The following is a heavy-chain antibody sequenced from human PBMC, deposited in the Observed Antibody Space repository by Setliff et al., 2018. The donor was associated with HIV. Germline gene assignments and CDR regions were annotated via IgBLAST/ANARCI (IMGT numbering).Heavy chain of an antibody. V-gene: IGHV4-34*01. J-gene: IGHJ4*02. Sequence: SETLSLTCAVYGGSFSGYYWSWIRQPPGKGLEWIGEINHSGSTNYNPSLESRVTTSVDTSKKQFSLRLTSVTAADTAVYYCARGSDYIWGNYRFPFDYWGLGTMVTV. CDR2: INHSGST. CDR1: GGSFSGYY. CDR3: ARGSDYIWGNYRFPFDY. D-gene: IGHD3-16*02.